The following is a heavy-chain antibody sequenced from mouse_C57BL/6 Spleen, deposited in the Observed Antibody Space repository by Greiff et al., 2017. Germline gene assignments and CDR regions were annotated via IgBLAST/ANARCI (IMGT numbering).Heavy chain of an antibody. CDR1: GYAFSSSW. J-gene: IGHJ4*01. CDR2: IYPGDGDT. V-gene: IGHV1-82*01. CDR3: ARDNYSLYYAMDY. Sequence: QVHVKQSGPELVKPGASVKISCKASGYAFSSSWMNWVKQRPGKGLEWIGRIYPGDGDTNYNGKFKGKATLTADKSSSTAYMQLSSLTSEDSAVYFCARDNYSLYYAMDYWGQGTSVTVSS. D-gene: IGHD2-12*01.